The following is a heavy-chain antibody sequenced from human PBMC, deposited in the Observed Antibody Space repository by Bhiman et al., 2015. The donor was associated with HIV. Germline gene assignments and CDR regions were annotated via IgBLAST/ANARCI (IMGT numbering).Heavy chain of an antibody. D-gene: IGHD1-1*01. Sequence: EVQLVESGGGVLRPGGSLRLSCEGFRFIFNDYGLSWVRQAPGKGLEWVSGINWNGGSTGYADSVKGRCTISRDNDKNSLYLQMNSLRAEDTAVYYCARATGRGVDYFDYWGQGTLVTVSS. CDR3: ARATGRGVDYFDY. J-gene: IGHJ4*02. CDR2: INWNGGST. CDR1: RFIFNDYG. V-gene: IGHV3-20*04.